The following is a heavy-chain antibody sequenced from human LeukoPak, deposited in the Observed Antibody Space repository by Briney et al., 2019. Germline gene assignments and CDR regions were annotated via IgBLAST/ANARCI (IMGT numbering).Heavy chain of an antibody. D-gene: IGHD6-13*01. CDR1: GFTFSRYS. V-gene: IGHV3-48*02. CDR3: ARTPYISNWFFFDY. J-gene: IGHJ4*02. Sequence: GGSLRLSCAASGFTFSRYSMNWVRQAPGKGLEWVAYISTSSSSIYYADSVKGRFTVSRDNAKNSLYLQMNSLRDEDTAVYYCARTPYISNWFFFDYWGQGTLVTVSS. CDR2: ISTSSSSI.